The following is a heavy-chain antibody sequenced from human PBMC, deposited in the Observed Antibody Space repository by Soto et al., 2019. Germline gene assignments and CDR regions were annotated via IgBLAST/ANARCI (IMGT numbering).Heavy chain of an antibody. J-gene: IGHJ4*02. CDR2: IVVGSGNT. Sequence: SVKVSCKASGFTFTSSAVQWVRQARGQRLEWIGWIVVGSGNTNYAQKFQERVTITRDMSTSTAYMELSSLRSEDTAVYYCALIVDPLGDDYFDYWGPGTLVTASS. D-gene: IGHD1-26*01. CDR3: ALIVDPLGDDYFDY. CDR1: GFTFTSSA. V-gene: IGHV1-58*01.